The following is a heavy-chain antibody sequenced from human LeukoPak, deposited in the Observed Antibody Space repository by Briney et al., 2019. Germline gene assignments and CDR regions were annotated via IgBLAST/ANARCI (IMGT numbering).Heavy chain of an antibody. D-gene: IGHD3-9*01. V-gene: IGHV3-64*01. CDR2: ISSNGGST. CDR3: AKPLYSGYFDWLLPFDY. CDR1: GFTFSSYA. Sequence: GGSLRLSCVASGFTFSSYAMHWVRQAPGKGLEYVSAISSNGGSTYYANSVKGRFTISRDNSKNTLYLQMGSLRAEDMAVYYCAKPLYSGYFDWLLPFDYWGQGTLVTVSS. J-gene: IGHJ4*02.